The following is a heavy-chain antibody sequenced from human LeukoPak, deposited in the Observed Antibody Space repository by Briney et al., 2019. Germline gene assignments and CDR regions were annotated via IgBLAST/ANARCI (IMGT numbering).Heavy chain of an antibody. J-gene: IGHJ4*02. D-gene: IGHD3-10*01. CDR1: GYSISSGYY. CDR2: IYYSGST. CDR3: ARATSDYYGSGSYPYFDY. Sequence: SETLSLTCTVSGYSISSGYYWGWIRQPPGKGLEWIGYIYYSGSTYYNPSLKSRVTISVDTSKNQFSLKLSSVTAADTAVYYCARATSDYYGSGSYPYFDYWGQGTLVTVSS. V-gene: IGHV4-38-2*02.